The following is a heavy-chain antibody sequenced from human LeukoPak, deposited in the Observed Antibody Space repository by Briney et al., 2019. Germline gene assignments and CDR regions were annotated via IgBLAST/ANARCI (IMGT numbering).Heavy chain of an antibody. CDR3: AREGEGCGGGSCYYAFDI. D-gene: IGHD2-15*01. J-gene: IGHJ3*02. Sequence: SVKVSCKASGGTFSSYAISWVRQAPGQGLEWMGGIIPIFGTANYAQKFQGRVTITADESTSTAYMELSSLRSEDTAVYYCAREGEGCGGGSCYYAFDIWGQGTMATVSS. CDR2: IIPIFGTA. V-gene: IGHV1-69*13. CDR1: GGTFSSYA.